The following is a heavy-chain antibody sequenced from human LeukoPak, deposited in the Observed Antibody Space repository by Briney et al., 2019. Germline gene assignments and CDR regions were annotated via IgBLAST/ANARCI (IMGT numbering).Heavy chain of an antibody. CDR2: IIPIRGIA. V-gene: IGHV1-69*02. D-gene: IGHD1-26*01. CDR3: ARGVGGSWIFDY. J-gene: IGHJ4*02. CDR1: GGTFSSYT. Sequence: ASVKVSCKASGGTFSSYTISWVRQAPGQGLEWIGRIIPIRGIANYAQKFQGRVTISADKSTSTAYMELSSLRSEDTAVYYCARGVGGSWIFDYWGQGTLVTVSS.